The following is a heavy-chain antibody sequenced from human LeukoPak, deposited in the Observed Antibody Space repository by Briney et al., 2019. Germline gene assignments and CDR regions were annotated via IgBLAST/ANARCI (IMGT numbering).Heavy chain of an antibody. Sequence: GGSLRLSCAASVFTFSSYAMHWVRQAPGKGLEWVAVISYDGSNKYYADSVKGRFTISRDNANNSLYLQMNSLRAEDTAVYYCARGNRRYFDWGAFDIWGQGTMVTVSS. J-gene: IGHJ3*02. CDR3: ARGNRRYFDWGAFDI. CDR2: ISYDGSNK. CDR1: VFTFSSYA. D-gene: IGHD3-9*01. V-gene: IGHV3-30-3*01.